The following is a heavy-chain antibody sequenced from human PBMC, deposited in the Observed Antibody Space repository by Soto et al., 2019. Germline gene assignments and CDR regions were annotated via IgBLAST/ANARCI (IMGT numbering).Heavy chain of an antibody. CDR2: ISGSGGST. CDR3: GGNSFYYHSYMDV. J-gene: IGHJ6*03. Sequence: PGGSLRLSCAASGFAFDNYAMTWVRQAPGKELEWVSGISGSGGSTYYADSVKGRFAISRDNSKNTLYLQMSSLRVEDTAVYFCGGNSFYYHSYMDVWGKGTTVTVSS. CDR1: GFAFDNYA. V-gene: IGHV3-23*01. D-gene: IGHD6-13*01.